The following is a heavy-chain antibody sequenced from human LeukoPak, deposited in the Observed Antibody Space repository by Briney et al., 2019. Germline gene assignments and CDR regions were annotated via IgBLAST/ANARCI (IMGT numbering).Heavy chain of an antibody. Sequence: GGSLRLSCAASGFTFSSYSMNWVRQAPGKGLEWVSYISSGSTIYYADSVKGRFTISRDNAKNSLYLQMNSLRDEDTAVYYCARGGSSCFDYWGQGTLVTVSS. CDR1: GFTFSSYS. D-gene: IGHD6-13*01. CDR3: ARGGSSCFDY. CDR2: ISSGSTI. V-gene: IGHV3-48*02. J-gene: IGHJ4*02.